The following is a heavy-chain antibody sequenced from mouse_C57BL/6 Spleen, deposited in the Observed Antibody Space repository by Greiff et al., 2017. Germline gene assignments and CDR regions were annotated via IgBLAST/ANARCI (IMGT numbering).Heavy chain of an antibody. D-gene: IGHD1-1*01. CDR3: ARAGGSSYWYFDV. CDR2: IDPEDGET. CDR1: GFNIKDYY. J-gene: IGHJ1*03. V-gene: IGHV14-2*01. Sequence: VQLQQSGAELVKPGASVKLSCTASGFNIKDYYMHWVKQRTEQGLEWIGRIDPEDGETKYAPKFPGKATITADTSSNTAYLQLSSLTSEDTAVYYSARAGGSSYWYFDVWGTGTTVTVSS.